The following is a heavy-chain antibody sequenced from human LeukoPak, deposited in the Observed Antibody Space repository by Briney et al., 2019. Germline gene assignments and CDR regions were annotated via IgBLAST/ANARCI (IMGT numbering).Heavy chain of an antibody. CDR2: IYSAGSNT. J-gene: IGHJ4*02. CDR3: ARDAGSNPDY. D-gene: IGHD1-26*01. CDR1: GFTFSSYW. Sequence: PGGSLRLSCAASGFTFSSYWMHWVRQAPGKGLVWVSRIYSAGSNTNYADSVKGRFTISRDNVKNTLYLQMNSLRAEDTAVYYCARDAGSNPDYWGQGTLVTVSS. V-gene: IGHV3-74*01.